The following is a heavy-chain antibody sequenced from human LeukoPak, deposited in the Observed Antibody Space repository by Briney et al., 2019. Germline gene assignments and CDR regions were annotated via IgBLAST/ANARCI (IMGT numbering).Heavy chain of an antibody. CDR2: VYHSGST. V-gene: IGHV4-38-2*02. Sequence: SETLSLTCTVSGYSISSGSYWGWIRQPPGKGLEWIGSVYHSGSTYYNPSLKSRVTISVDTSKNQFSLKLTSVTAADTAVYYCARRYGSGSYLGWGQGTLVTVSS. D-gene: IGHD3-10*01. CDR3: ARRYGSGSYLG. CDR1: GYSISSGSY. J-gene: IGHJ4*02.